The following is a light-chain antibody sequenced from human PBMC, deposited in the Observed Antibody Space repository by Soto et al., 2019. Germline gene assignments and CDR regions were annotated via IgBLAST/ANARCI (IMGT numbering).Light chain of an antibody. J-gene: IGKJ1*01. V-gene: IGKV3-20*01. CDR3: QQYGGSPRT. Sequence: TQSPSSLSASVGDRVTITCRASQSISSYLNWYQQKRGQAPRLLIHGASNRATGIPDRFSGSGSGTDFTLTITRLEPEDFAVYYCQQYGGSPRTFGQGTKVDIK. CDR1: QSISSY. CDR2: GAS.